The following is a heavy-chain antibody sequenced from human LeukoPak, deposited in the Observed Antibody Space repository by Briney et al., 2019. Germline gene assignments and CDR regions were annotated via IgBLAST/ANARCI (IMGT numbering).Heavy chain of an antibody. Sequence: GGSLRLSCAASGFTVSSNYMSWVRQAPGKGLEWVSVIYSGGSTYYADSVKGRFTISRDNSKNRLYLQMNSLRAEDTAVYYCAGRGQLPYYYYGMDVWGQGTTVTVSS. CDR2: IYSGGST. V-gene: IGHV3-53*01. J-gene: IGHJ6*02. CDR1: GFTVSSNY. CDR3: AGRGQLPYYYYGMDV. D-gene: IGHD2-2*01.